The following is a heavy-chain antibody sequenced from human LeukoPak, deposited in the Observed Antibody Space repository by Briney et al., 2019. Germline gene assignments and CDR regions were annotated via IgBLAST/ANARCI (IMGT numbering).Heavy chain of an antibody. CDR3: AREESY. CDR1: GFTFGDYA. CDR2: IYSGGGT. D-gene: IGHD2/OR15-2a*01. J-gene: IGHJ4*02. V-gene: IGHV3-53*01. Sequence: GGSLRLSCTASGFTFGDYAMSWFRQAPGKGLEWVSVIYSGGGTFYADSVKGRFTISRDNSKNTLYLQMDSLRAEDTAVYYCAREESYWGQGTLVTVSS.